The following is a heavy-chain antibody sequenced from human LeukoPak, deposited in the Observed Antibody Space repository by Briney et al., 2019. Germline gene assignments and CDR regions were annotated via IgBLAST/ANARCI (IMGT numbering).Heavy chain of an antibody. J-gene: IGHJ4*02. CDR3: ARAAYYYGSGSYYVDY. V-gene: IGHV4-39*07. CDR2: IYYSGST. D-gene: IGHD3-10*01. CDR1: RGSISSSSYY. Sequence: SETLSLTCTVSRGSISSSSYYWSWIRQPPGKGLEWIGNIYYSGSTYYSPSLKSRVTISVDTSKNQFSLKLSSVTAADTAVYYCARAAYYYGSGSYYVDYWGQGTLVTVSS.